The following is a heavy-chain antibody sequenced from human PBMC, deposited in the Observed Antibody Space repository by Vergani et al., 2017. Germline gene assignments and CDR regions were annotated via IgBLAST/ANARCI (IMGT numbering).Heavy chain of an antibody. D-gene: IGHD5-24*01. CDR2: ISNSGNTI. Sequence: QVQLVESGGGLVKPGGSLRLSCAASGFSLSDHYMTWIRQAPGKGLEWVSYISNSGNTIEYADSVKGRFSISRDNAKSSLFLQMDSLRAEDTAVYYCARDXRDYNNYPGTFDIWGQGSMVTVSS. CDR3: ARDXRDYNNYPGTFDI. J-gene: IGHJ3*02. CDR1: GFSLSDHY. V-gene: IGHV3-11*01.